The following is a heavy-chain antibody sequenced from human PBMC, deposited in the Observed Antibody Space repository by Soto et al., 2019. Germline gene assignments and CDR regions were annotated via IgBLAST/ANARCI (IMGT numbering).Heavy chain of an antibody. V-gene: IGHV3-30*18. Sequence: QPGGSLRLSCAASGFTFSNYGMHWVRQAPGKGLEWVAVISYDGSNKYYADSVKGRFTISRDNSKNTLYLQMNSLRVEDTAVYYCAKDRSSSWSLDYWGQGTLVTVSS. CDR1: GFTFSNYG. J-gene: IGHJ4*02. CDR3: AKDRSSSWSLDY. CDR2: ISYDGSNK. D-gene: IGHD6-13*01.